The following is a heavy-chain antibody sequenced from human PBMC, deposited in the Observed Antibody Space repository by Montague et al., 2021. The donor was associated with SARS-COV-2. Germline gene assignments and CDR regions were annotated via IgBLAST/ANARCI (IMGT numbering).Heavy chain of an antibody. J-gene: IGHJ4*02. Sequence: SETLSLTCTVSGGSISSYYWSWIRQPPGKGLEWIGYIYYSGSTNYNPSLKSRVTMSVDTSKNQFSLKLSSVTAADTAVYYCARGGTIFGVVTFPFDYWGQGTLVTVSS. CDR1: GGSISSYY. D-gene: IGHD3-3*01. CDR2: IYYSGST. CDR3: ARGGTIFGVVTFPFDY. V-gene: IGHV4-59*12.